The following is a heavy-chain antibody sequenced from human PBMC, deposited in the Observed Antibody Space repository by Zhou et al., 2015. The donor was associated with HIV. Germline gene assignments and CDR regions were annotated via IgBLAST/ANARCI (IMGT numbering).Heavy chain of an antibody. CDR3: ARKRYCTNGVCPYYFDY. D-gene: IGHD2-8*01. CDR2: IIPLYNTP. Sequence: LVQSGTEVRKPGSSVKISCKASGGTFSGSDISWVRQAPGQGLEWMGGIIPLYNTPKYAQKFQDRVTITADESTSTAYMELSSLRSEDTAVYYCARKRYCTNGVCPYYFDYWGQGTLVTVSS. CDR1: GGTFSGSD. V-gene: IGHV1-69*01. J-gene: IGHJ4*02.